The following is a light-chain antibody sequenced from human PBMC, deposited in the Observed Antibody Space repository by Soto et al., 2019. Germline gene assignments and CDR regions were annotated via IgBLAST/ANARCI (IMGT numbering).Light chain of an antibody. CDR3: QQRSNRSSIT. CDR2: YAA. CDR1: HSVSSN. V-gene: IGKV3-11*02. J-gene: IGKJ5*01. Sequence: EIVMTHSPSTLSVSPGERATLSCRASHSVSSNLAACQQQTPRAARRLLNYAATRATTIPPRLSGGGCGRDVTLIISSREPEDLVGYYCQQRSNRSSITFGQGTRLEIK.